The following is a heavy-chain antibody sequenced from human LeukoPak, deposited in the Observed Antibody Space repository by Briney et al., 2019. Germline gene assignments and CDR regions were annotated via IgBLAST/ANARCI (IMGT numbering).Heavy chain of an antibody. J-gene: IGHJ1*01. V-gene: IGHV3-48*03. CDR3: AKNVVGTTD. CDR2: ISSSGNTT. CDR1: GFTFSSYE. D-gene: IGHD1-26*01. Sequence: PGGSLRLSCAASGFTFSSYEMNWVRQAPGKGLEWVSYISSSGNTTYYADSVKGRFTISRDNSKNTLFLQMSSLRAEDTAVYYCAKNVVGTTDWGQGTLVTVSS.